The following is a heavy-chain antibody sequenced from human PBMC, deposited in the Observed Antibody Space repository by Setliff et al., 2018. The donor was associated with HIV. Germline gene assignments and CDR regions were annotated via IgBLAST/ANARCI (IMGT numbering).Heavy chain of an antibody. CDR1: GGSISSYY. V-gene: IGHV4-4*07. CDR2: IYTSGST. Sequence: SETLSLTCTVSGGSISSYYWNWIRQPAGKGLEWIGRIYTSGSTNYNPSLKSRVTISVDTSKNQFSLKLSSVTAADTAVYYCARREYYDSSGLLDWGQGTLVTVSS. D-gene: IGHD3-22*01. CDR3: ARREYYDSSGLLD. J-gene: IGHJ4*02.